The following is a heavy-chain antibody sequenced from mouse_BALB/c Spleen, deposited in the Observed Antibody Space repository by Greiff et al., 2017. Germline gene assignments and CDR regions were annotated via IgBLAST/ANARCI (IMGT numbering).Heavy chain of an antibody. V-gene: IGHV14-3*02. CDR2: IDPANGNT. CDR3: ARGGYYGSSYLFDY. CDR1: GFNIKDTY. J-gene: IGHJ2*01. D-gene: IGHD1-1*01. Sequence: VQLQQSGAELVKPGASVKLSCTASGFNIKDTYMHWVKQRPEQGLEWIGRIDPANGNTKYDPKFQGKATITADTSSNTAYLQLSSLTSEDTAVYYCARGGYYGSSYLFDYWGQGTTLTVSS.